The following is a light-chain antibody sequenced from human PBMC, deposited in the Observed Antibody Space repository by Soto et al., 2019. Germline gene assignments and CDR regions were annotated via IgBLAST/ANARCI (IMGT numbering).Light chain of an antibody. Sequence: DIQMTQSPSSLSASVGDRVTITCRASQSISSYLNWYQQKPGKAPKLLIYAASSLQSGVPSRFSGSGYGTDFTLTISSLQPEDSATYYCQQADSFPLTFGGGTKVDIK. J-gene: IGKJ4*01. CDR1: QSISSY. V-gene: IGKV1-39*01. CDR2: AAS. CDR3: QQADSFPLT.